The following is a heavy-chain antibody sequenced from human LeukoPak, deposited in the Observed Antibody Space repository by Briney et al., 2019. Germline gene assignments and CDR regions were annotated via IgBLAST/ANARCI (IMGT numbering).Heavy chain of an antibody. CDR2: IYYSGST. Sequence: SETLSLTCTVSDGSISSRNYYWGWIRQPPGKGLEWIGSIYYSGSTYYNPSLKSRVTISVDTSKNQFSLKMSSVTAADTAVYYCARVGCSGGSCYRSRGAFDIWGQGTMVTVSS. CDR1: DGSISSRNYY. J-gene: IGHJ3*02. D-gene: IGHD2-15*01. V-gene: IGHV4-39*07. CDR3: ARVGCSGGSCYRSRGAFDI.